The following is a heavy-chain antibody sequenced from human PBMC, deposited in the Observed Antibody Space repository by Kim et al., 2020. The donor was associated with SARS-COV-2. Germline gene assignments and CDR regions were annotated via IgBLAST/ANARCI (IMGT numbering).Heavy chain of an antibody. CDR1: GFTFSSYA. CDR3: ARDEAYYYDSSGYTYAFDI. D-gene: IGHD3-22*01. V-gene: IGHV3-30*04. CDR2: ISYDGSNK. J-gene: IGHJ3*02. Sequence: GGSLRLSCAASGFTFSSYATHWVRQAPGKGLEWVAVISYDGSNKYYADSVKGRFTISRDNSKNTLYLQMNSLRAEDTAVYYCARDEAYYYDSSGYTYAFDIWGQGTMVTVSS.